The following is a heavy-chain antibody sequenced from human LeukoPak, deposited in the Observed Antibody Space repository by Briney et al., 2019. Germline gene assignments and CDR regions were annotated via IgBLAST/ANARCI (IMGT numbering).Heavy chain of an antibody. J-gene: IGHJ5*02. CDR1: GYTFTSYD. CDR3: ARGLRFLEWLLSWFDP. D-gene: IGHD3-3*01. Sequence: ASVKVSCKASGYTFTSYDINWVRQATGQGHEWMGWMNPNSGNTGYAQKFQGRVTMTRNTSISTAYMELSSLRSEDTAVYYCARGLRFLEWLLSWFDPWGQGTLVTVSS. CDR2: MNPNSGNT. V-gene: IGHV1-8*01.